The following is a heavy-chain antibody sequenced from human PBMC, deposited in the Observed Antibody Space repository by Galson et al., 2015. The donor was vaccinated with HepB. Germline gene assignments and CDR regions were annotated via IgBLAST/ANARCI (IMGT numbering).Heavy chain of an antibody. CDR1: GYTFTSYG. D-gene: IGHD3-22*01. Sequence: SVKVSCKASGYTFTSYGISWVRQAPGQGLEWMGWISAYNGNTNYAQKLQGRVTMTTDTSTSTAYMELRSLRSDDTAVYYCARGASDSSGYRPRGAFDIWGQGTMVTVSS. V-gene: IGHV1-18*04. J-gene: IGHJ3*02. CDR2: ISAYNGNT. CDR3: ARGASDSSGYRPRGAFDI.